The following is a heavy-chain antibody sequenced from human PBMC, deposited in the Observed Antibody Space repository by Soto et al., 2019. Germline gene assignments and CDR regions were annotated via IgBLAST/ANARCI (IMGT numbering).Heavy chain of an antibody. CDR1: GYSISSGYY. Sequence: PSETLSLTCAVSGYSISSGYYWGWIRQPPGKGLEWIGSIYHSGSTYYNPSLKSRVTISVDTSKNQFSLKLSSVTAADTAVYYCARGRLYCSGGSCWFDPWGQGTLVTVSS. CDR2: IYHSGST. V-gene: IGHV4-38-2*01. D-gene: IGHD2-15*01. CDR3: ARGRLYCSGGSCWFDP. J-gene: IGHJ5*02.